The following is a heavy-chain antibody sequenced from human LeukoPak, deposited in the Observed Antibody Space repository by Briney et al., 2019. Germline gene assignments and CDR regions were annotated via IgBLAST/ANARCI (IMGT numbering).Heavy chain of an antibody. CDR1: GFTFSSYA. V-gene: IGHV3-30*04. D-gene: IGHD3-22*01. J-gene: IGHJ4*02. Sequence: GRSLRLSCAASGFTFSSYAMHWVRQAPGKGLEWVAVISYDGSNKYYADSVKGRFTISRDNSKNTLYLQMNSLRAEDTTVYYCAKFAGRYYYDSSGYYFDYWGQGTLVTVSS. CDR2: ISYDGSNK. CDR3: AKFAGRYYYDSSGYYFDY.